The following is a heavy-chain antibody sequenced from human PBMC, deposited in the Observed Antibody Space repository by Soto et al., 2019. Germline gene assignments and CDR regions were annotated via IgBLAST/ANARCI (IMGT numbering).Heavy chain of an antibody. Sequence: SETLSLTCTVSGGSISSYYWSWIRQPPGKGLEWIGYTYYSGSTNYNPSLKSRVTISVDTSKNQFSLKLSSVTAADTAVYYCARDPRPYGSGIRSYYGMDVWGQGTTVTVSS. CDR2: TYYSGST. CDR1: GGSISSYY. J-gene: IGHJ6*02. CDR3: ARDPRPYGSGIRSYYGMDV. V-gene: IGHV4-59*12. D-gene: IGHD3-10*01.